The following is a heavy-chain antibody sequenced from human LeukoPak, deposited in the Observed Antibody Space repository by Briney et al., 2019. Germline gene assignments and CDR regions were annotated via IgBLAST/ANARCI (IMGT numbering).Heavy chain of an antibody. D-gene: IGHD1-26*01. CDR3: AKMKGHPLPKYYMDV. J-gene: IGHJ6*01. Sequence: GGSLRLSCATSGFTFRSYAMSWVRQAPGKGLEWVSTVTGGGGTTYYADSVKGRFTISRDNSKNTLYLEMNSLRAEDTAIYYCAKMKGHPLPKYYMDVWGQGTTVTVSS. CDR2: VTGGGGTT. CDR1: GFTFRSYA. V-gene: IGHV3-23*01.